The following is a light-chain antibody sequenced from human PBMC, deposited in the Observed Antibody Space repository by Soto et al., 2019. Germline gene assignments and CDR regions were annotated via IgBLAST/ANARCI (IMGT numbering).Light chain of an antibody. CDR3: AAWDDSLSVVV. J-gene: IGLJ2*01. Sequence: QSVLTQPPSASGTPGQRVTISCYGSSSNIGSNYVYWYQQLPGTAPKLLIYRNNQRPSGVPDRFSGSKSGTSASLAISGLRAEDEADYYGAAWDDSLSVVVFGGGTKLTVL. V-gene: IGLV1-47*01. CDR1: SSNIGSNY. CDR2: RNN.